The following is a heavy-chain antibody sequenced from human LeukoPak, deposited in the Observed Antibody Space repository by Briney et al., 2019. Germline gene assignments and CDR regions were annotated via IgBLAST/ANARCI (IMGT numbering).Heavy chain of an antibody. CDR3: TRAQGDWFDP. CDR2: IRSKAYGGTT. CDR1: GFTFGDYA. J-gene: IGHJ5*02. Sequence: GGSLRLSCTASGFTFGDYAMSWVRQAPGKGPEWVGFIRSKAYGGTTEYAASVKGRFTISRDDSKSIAYLQMNSLKTEDTAVYYCTRAQGDWFDPWGQGTLVTVSS. V-gene: IGHV3-49*04.